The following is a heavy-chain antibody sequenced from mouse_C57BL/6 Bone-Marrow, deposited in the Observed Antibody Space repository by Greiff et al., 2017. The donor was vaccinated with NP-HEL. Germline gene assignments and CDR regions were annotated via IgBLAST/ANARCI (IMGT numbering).Heavy chain of an antibody. J-gene: IGHJ3*01. D-gene: IGHD1-1*01. CDR3: ARRYTTVAARGFAY. Sequence: VQLKESGPVLVKPGASVKMSCKASGYTFTDYYMNWVKQSHGKSLEWIGVINPYNGGTSYNQKFKGKATLTVDKSSSTAYMELNSLTSEDSAVYYCARRYTTVAARGFAYWGQGTLVTVSA. V-gene: IGHV1-19*01. CDR1: GYTFTDYY. CDR2: INPYNGGT.